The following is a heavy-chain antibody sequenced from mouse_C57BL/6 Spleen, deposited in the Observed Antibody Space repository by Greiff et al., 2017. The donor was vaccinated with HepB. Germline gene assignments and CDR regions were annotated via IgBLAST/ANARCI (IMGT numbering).Heavy chain of an antibody. CDR2: ISSGGSYT. D-gene: IGHD1-1*01. J-gene: IGHJ4*01. CDR1: GFTFSSYG. Sequence: EVQLVESGGDLVKPGGSLKLSCAASGFTFSSYGMSWVRQTPDKRLEWVATISSGGSYTYYPDSVKGRFTISRDNAKNTLFLQMTSLRSEDTAMYYCARPVGYYYAMDYWGQGTSVTVSS. CDR3: ARPVGYYYAMDY. V-gene: IGHV5-6*01.